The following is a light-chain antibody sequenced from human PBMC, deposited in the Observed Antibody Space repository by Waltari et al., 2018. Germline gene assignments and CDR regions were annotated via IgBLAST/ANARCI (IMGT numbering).Light chain of an antibody. Sequence: SYVLTQPPSVAVAPGETARVTWGGNTIESKSVHWYQQKPGQAPVLVISYDSDRPSGIPERFSGSNSGDTATLTISRVEAGDEADYYCQVWDANTDPGVFGTGTEVTVL. CDR1: TIESKS. J-gene: IGLJ1*01. CDR2: YDS. CDR3: QVWDANTDPGV. V-gene: IGLV3-21*01.